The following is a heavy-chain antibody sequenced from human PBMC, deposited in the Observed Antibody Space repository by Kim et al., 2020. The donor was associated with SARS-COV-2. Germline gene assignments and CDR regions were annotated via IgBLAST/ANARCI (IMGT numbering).Heavy chain of an antibody. CDR3: ARDSGDSSSSDDY. CDR1: GFTFSDYY. CDR2: ISTGSNYT. D-gene: IGHD6-6*01. Sequence: GGSLRLSCVASGFTFSDYYMTWIRQPPGKGLEWVSYISTGSNYTNYADSVKGRFTISRDNAKRTLYLQVNSVRADDTAVYYCARDSGDSSSSDDYWGQGTLVTVSS. V-gene: IGHV3-11*06. J-gene: IGHJ4*02.